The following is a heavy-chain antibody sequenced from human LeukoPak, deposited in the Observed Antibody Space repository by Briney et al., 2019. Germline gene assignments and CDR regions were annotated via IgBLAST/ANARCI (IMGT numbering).Heavy chain of an antibody. V-gene: IGHV4-39*07. CDR1: GGSISSSSYY. J-gene: IGHJ3*02. CDR2: IYYSGST. D-gene: IGHD5-24*01. CDR3: ARYNVTATMDPQDAFDI. Sequence: SETLSLTCTVSGGSISSSSYYWGWIRQPPGKGLEWIGSIYYSGSTYYNPSLKSRVTISVDTSKNQFSLKLSSVTAADTAVYYCARYNVTATMDPQDAFDIWGQGTMVTVSS.